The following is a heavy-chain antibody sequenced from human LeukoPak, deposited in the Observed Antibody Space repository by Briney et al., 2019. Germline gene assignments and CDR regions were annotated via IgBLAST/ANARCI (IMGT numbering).Heavy chain of an antibody. V-gene: IGHV4-61*09. CDR1: GGSISSNHYY. J-gene: IGHJ5*02. CDR2: IYTSGTT. Sequence: SQTLSLTCSVSGGSISSNHYYWNWIRQSAGKGLEWIGHIYTSGTTSYNPSLNSRVTISVDTSKNQFSLTLTSVTAADTAVYYCARGCGSGPIPGRLDPWGQGTLVTVSS. CDR3: ARGCGSGPIPGRLDP. D-gene: IGHD6-19*01.